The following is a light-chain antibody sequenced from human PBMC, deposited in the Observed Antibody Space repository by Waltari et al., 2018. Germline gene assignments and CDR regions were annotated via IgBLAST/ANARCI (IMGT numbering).Light chain of an antibody. V-gene: IGKV1-12*01. CDR1: EGLRTW. Sequence: DIQMAQSPSSVSASVGDTVTITCRASEGLRTWLAWYQQKPGKAPKRLIYGASILQSGVPARFSGSGSGTDFTLTISNLQADDFASYYCQQAHTFPFTFGPGTKVYIK. CDR3: QQAHTFPFT. CDR2: GAS. J-gene: IGKJ3*01.